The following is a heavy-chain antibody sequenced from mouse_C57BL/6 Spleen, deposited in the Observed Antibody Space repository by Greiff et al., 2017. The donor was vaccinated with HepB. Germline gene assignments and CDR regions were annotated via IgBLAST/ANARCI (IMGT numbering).Heavy chain of an antibody. CDR1: GFTFSDYG. CDR2: ISSGSSTI. V-gene: IGHV5-17*01. Sequence: EVKVVESGGGLVKPGGSLKLSCAASGFTFSDYGMHWVRQAPEKGLEWVAYISSGSSTIYYADTVKGRFTISRDNAKNTLVLQMTSLRSEDTAMYYCARAGTDWFAYWGQGTLVTVSA. CDR3: ARAGTDWFAY. J-gene: IGHJ3*01. D-gene: IGHD3-3*01.